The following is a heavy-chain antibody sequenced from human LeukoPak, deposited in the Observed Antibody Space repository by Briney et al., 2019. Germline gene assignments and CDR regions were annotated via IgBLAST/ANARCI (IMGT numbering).Heavy chain of an antibody. V-gene: IGHV4-59*01. CDR3: ARGRAGNISFDY. CDR1: GLSLSSYY. CDR2: IYYSGST. D-gene: IGHD6-13*01. Sequence: SETLSLTCTVSGLSLSSYYWSWIRQPPGKGLEWIGYIYYSGSTNYNPPLKRRVTISVDTSKNQSSLKLSSVTAADTAVYYCARGRAGNISFDYWGQGTLVTVSS. J-gene: IGHJ4*02.